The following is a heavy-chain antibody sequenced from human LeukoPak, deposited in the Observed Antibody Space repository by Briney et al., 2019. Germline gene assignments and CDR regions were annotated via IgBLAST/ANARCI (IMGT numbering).Heavy chain of an antibody. Sequence: GGSLRLSCAASGFTFSSYAMHWVRQAPGKGLEWVAVISYDGSNKYYADSVKGRFTISRDNSKNTLYLQMNSLRAEDRAVYYCARKVLGYFDYWGQGTLVTVSS. CDR1: GFTFSSYA. J-gene: IGHJ4*02. CDR3: ARKVLGYFDY. V-gene: IGHV3-30-3*01. CDR2: ISYDGSNK.